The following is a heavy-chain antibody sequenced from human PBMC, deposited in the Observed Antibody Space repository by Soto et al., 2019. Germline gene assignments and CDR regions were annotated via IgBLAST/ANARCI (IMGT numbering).Heavy chain of an antibody. V-gene: IGHV4-61*01. D-gene: IGHD5-18*01. Sequence: QVQLQESGPGLVKPSETLSLTCTVSVGSVSSGSSYWSWIRQPPGKGLEWIGYIYYRGSTNYNPSLDSRVTISVDTAKNHFSLKLSSVTAADTAVYYCAGAIQLWSIDYWGQGTLVTVSS. CDR1: VGSVSSGSSY. CDR2: IYYRGST. J-gene: IGHJ4*02. CDR3: AGAIQLWSIDY.